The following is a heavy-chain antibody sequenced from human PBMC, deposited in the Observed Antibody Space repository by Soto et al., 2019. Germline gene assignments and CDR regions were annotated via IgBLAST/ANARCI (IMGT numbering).Heavy chain of an antibody. CDR3: AKARAGGERGDC. CDR2: ISGSGGNT. Sequence: EVQLLESGGGLVQPGGSLRLSCAASGFTFSSYAMKWVRQAPGKGLEWDSAISGSGGNTYYAASGKGRFTISRDNSKNTPYLQMNSLRAEDTAVYYCAKARAGGERGDCWGQGTLVTVSS. J-gene: IGHJ4*02. V-gene: IGHV3-23*01. CDR1: GFTFSSYA. D-gene: IGHD3-16*01.